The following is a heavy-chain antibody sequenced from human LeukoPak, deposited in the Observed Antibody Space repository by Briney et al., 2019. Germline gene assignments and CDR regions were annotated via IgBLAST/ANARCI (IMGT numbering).Heavy chain of an antibody. D-gene: IGHD1/OR15-1a*01. V-gene: IGHV4-59*02. J-gene: IGHJ5*02. CDR2: MYYTVIT. CDR3: ASLGTTNWLDP. Sequence: SETLSLTCTVSGASVSSYYWSWIRQPPGKGLEWIGHMYYTVITNYNPSLKSRVTISINTSKNQFSLKLTSVTVADTAVYYCASLGTTNWLDPWGQGTLVSVSS. CDR1: GASVSSYY.